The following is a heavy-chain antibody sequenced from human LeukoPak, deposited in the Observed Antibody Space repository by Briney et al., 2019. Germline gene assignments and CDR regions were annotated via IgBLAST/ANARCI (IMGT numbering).Heavy chain of an antibody. CDR1: GGSISSYY. V-gene: IGHV4-4*07. CDR2: IYTSGST. J-gene: IGHJ4*02. D-gene: IGHD4-17*01. Sequence: TETLSLTCTVSGGSISSYYWSWIRQPAGKGLEWIGRIYTSGSTNYNPSLKSRVTMSVDTSKNQFSLKLSSVTAADAAVYYCARDWTTGTLDYWGQGTLVTVSS. CDR3: ARDWTTGTLDY.